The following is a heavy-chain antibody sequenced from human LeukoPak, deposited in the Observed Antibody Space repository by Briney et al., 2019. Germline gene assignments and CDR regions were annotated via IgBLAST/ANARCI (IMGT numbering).Heavy chain of an antibody. CDR2: ISYDGSNK. CDR3: ARQTEYSYGIDY. Sequence: GGSLRLSCAASGFTFSSYAMHWVRQAPGKGLEWVAVISYDGSNKYYADSAKGRFTISRDNSKNTLYLQMNSLRAEDTAVYYCARQTEYSYGIDYWGQGTLVTVSS. V-gene: IGHV3-30-3*01. D-gene: IGHD5-18*01. J-gene: IGHJ4*02. CDR1: GFTFSSYA.